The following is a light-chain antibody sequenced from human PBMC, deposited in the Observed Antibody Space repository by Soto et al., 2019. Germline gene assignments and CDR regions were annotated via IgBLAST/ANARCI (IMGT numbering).Light chain of an antibody. CDR2: GAS. V-gene: IGKV3-15*01. J-gene: IGKJ1*01. CDR3: EQYNCWLWP. CDR1: QSVSSK. Sequence: APLSLTQGERTSLSCRASQSVSSKLAWYQQKPGQAPRLLIYGASTRATGIPARFSGSGSGTEFTLIISSLQSEDSAVYYCEQYNCWLWPFGQGTMLDI.